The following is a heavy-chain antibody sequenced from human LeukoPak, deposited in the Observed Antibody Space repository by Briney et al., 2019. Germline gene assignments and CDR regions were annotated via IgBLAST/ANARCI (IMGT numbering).Heavy chain of an antibody. J-gene: IGHJ5*02. D-gene: IGHD2-2*01. CDR3: AVEGLVGAREFSTPAAPNWFDP. V-gene: IGHV4-34*01. Sequence: SETLSLTCAVYGGSFSGYYWSWIRQPPGKGLEWIGEIKHSGSTNYNPSLKSRVTISVDTSKNQFSLKLSSVTAADTAVYYCAVEGLVGAREFSTPAAPNWFDPWGQGTLVTVSS. CDR1: GGSFSGYY. CDR2: IKHSGST.